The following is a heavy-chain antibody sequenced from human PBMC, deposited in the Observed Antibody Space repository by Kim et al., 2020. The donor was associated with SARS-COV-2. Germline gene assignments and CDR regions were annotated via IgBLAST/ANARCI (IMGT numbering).Heavy chain of an antibody. Sequence: SETLSLTCTVSGYSISSGYYWGWIRQPPGKGLEWIGSIYHSGSTYYNPSLKSRVTISVDTSKNQFSLKLSSVTAADTAVYYCARPMMGRGSSPFIWDYWGQGTLVTVSS. V-gene: IGHV4-38-2*02. CDR1: GYSISSGYY. CDR3: ARPMMGRGSSPFIWDY. D-gene: IGHD6-13*01. J-gene: IGHJ4*02. CDR2: IYHSGST.